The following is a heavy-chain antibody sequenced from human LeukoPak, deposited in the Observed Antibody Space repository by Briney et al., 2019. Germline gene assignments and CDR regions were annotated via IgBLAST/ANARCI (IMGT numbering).Heavy chain of an antibody. D-gene: IGHD2/OR15-2a*01. CDR1: GFTFSSYW. CDR2: IKHDGSEE. J-gene: IGHJ5*02. Sequence: PGGSLRLSCAASGFTFSSYWMSWLRQAPGRGLEWVANIKHDGSEEHYVDSVKGRFTISRDNAKNSLYLQMNSLSAEDTAVYYCAGDGPFYSPTSGWFDPWGQGTLVTVSS. CDR3: AGDGPFYSPTSGWFDP. V-gene: IGHV3-7*01.